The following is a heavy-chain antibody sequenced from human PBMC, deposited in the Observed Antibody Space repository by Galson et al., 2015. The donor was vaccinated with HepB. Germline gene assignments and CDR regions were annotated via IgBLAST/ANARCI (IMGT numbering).Heavy chain of an antibody. CDR3: ASMLRAVSYYGMDV. CDR1: GFTFSSYA. CDR2: ISGSGGST. V-gene: IGHV3-23*01. J-gene: IGHJ6*02. D-gene: IGHD3-10*01. Sequence: SLRLSCAASGFTFSSYAMSWVRQTPGKGLEWVSAISGSGGSTYDADSVKGRFTISRDNSKNTLYLQMNSLRADDTAVYYCASMLRAVSYYGMDVWGQGTTVTVSS.